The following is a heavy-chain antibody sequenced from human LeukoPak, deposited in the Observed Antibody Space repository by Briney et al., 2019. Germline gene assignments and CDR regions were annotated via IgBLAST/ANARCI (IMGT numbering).Heavy chain of an antibody. Sequence: PSETLSLTCNVSGYSISSGYYWGWIRQPPGKGLEWIGSIYHSGYTHYNPSLKGRVTMSVDTSKNDFSLKLSSVAAADTAIYYCVRVMNPTHYFDYWGQGTLVTVSS. CDR1: GYSISSGYY. J-gene: IGHJ4*02. D-gene: IGHD3-16*01. CDR2: IYHSGYT. CDR3: VRVMNPTHYFDY. V-gene: IGHV4-38-2*02.